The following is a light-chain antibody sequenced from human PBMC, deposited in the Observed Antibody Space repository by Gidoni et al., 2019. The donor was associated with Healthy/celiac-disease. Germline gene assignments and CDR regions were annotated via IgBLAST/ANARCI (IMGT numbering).Light chain of an antibody. CDR2: GAS. J-gene: IGKJ2*01. V-gene: IGKV3-15*01. Sequence: EIEMTQSPATLSVSPGERATLSCRASQSVSSNLAWYQQKPGQAPRLLIYGASTSATGIPARFSGSGSGTEFTLPISSLQSEDFAVYYCQQYNYWPRYTFGQGTQLEIK. CDR1: QSVSSN. CDR3: QQYNYWPRYT.